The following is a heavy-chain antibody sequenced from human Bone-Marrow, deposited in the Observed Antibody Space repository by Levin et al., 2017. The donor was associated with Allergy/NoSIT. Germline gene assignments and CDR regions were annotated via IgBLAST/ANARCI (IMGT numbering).Heavy chain of an antibody. Sequence: SGGSLRLSCAASGFTFSTYGMHWVRQAPGKGLEWVAFISYDGSKKYYADSVKGRITISRDTSENTLSLQLNSLRAEDTAVYYCAKDRIDHCAATSCYSAFDVWGQGTMVSVSS. J-gene: IGHJ3*01. V-gene: IGHV3-30*18. CDR2: ISYDGSKK. CDR1: GFTFSTYG. CDR3: AKDRIDHCAATSCYSAFDV. D-gene: IGHD2-2*01.